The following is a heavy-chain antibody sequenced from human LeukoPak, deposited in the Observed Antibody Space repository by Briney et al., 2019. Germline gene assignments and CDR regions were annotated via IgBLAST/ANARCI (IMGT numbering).Heavy chain of an antibody. CDR3: ARLSTDIVVVPAESLDYYYGMDV. V-gene: IGHV4-61*05. CDR1: GGSISSSSYY. J-gene: IGHJ6*02. CDR2: IYYSGST. D-gene: IGHD2-2*01. Sequence: SETLSLTCTVSGGSISSSSYYWSWIRQPPGKGLEWIGYIYYSGSTNYNPSLKSRVTISVDTSKNQFSLKPSSVTAADTAVYYCARLSTDIVVVPAESLDYYYGMDVWGQGTTVTASS.